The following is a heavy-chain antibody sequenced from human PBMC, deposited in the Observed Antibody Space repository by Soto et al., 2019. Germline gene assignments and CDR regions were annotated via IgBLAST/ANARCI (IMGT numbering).Heavy chain of an antibody. D-gene: IGHD2-2*01. CDR2: MNPNSGNT. V-gene: IGHV1-8*01. Sequence: QVQLVQSGAEVKKPGASVKVSCKASGYTFTSYDINWVRQATGQGLEWMGWMNPNSGNTGYAQKFQGRVTMTRNTSISTAYMELSSLRSEDTAVYYCARVWGFGGLYCSSTSCHSPYDAFDIWGQGTMVTVSS. CDR3: ARVWGFGGLYCSSTSCHSPYDAFDI. J-gene: IGHJ3*02. CDR1: GYTFTSYD.